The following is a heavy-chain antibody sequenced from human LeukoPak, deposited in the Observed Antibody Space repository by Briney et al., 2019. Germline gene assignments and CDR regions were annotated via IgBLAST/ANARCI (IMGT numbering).Heavy chain of an antibody. CDR3: ARDEDDSSGYYLNY. CDR1: GGSISSGGYY. D-gene: IGHD3-22*01. J-gene: IGHJ4*02. CDR2: IYYSGST. Sequence: PSETLSLTCTVSGGSISSGGYYWSWIRQHPGKGLEWIGYIYYSGSTHYNPSLKSRVTISVDTSKNQFSLKLSSVTAADTAMYYCARDEDDSSGYYLNYWGQGTLVTVSS. V-gene: IGHV4-31*03.